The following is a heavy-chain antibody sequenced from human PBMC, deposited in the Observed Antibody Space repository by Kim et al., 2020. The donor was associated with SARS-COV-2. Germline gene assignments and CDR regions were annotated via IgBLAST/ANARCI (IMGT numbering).Heavy chain of an antibody. J-gene: IGHJ6*01. Sequence: GGSLRLSCAASGFNFNDYLMSWVRQAPGKGLEAVADIWYDGITKFYVDSVKGRFTISRDNSGDTLYLEMNRLRVEDTAVYYCAKPRGYCTNGVCPPPGM. V-gene: IGHV3-33*03. CDR3: AKPRGYCTNGVCPPPGM. D-gene: IGHD2-8*01. CDR1: GFNFNDYL. CDR2: IWYDGITK.